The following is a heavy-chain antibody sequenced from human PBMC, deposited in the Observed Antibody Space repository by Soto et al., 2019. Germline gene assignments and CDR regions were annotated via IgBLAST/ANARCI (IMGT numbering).Heavy chain of an antibody. CDR1: GFTFSSYA. CDR2: ISSNGGST. CDR3: VKGGYSGYDSLNLSYYYYYGMDV. D-gene: IGHD5-12*01. J-gene: IGHJ6*02. V-gene: IGHV3-64D*06. Sequence: GGSLRLSCSASGFTFSSYAMHWVRQAPGKGLEYVSAISSNGGSTYYADSVKGRFTISRDNSKNTLYLQMSSLRAEDTAVYYCVKGGYSGYDSLNLSYYYYYGMDVWGQGTTVTVSS.